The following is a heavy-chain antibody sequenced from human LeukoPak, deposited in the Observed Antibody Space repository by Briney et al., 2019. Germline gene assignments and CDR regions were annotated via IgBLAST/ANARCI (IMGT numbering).Heavy chain of an antibody. J-gene: IGHJ4*02. D-gene: IGHD5-24*01. CDR2: IHSSGSA. CDR3: ASGAADGYNFGFDY. Sequence: SETLSLTCTVSDASLNDYYWSWIRQPPGKALEWIGFIHSSGSANSNPSLTSRVTISIDTSKNQFSLNLRSLTAADTAVYFCASGAADGYNFGFDYWGQGTLAAVSS. V-gene: IGHV4-59*12. CDR1: DASLNDYY.